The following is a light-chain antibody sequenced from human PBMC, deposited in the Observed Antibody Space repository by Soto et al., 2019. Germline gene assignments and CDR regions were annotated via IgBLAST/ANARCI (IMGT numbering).Light chain of an antibody. Sequence: EIVMSQSPATLSVSPGERATLSCRASQSVSRNLAWYQQKPGQAPRLLIYGASTRATGIPTRFSGSGSGTEFTLTISSLQSEDSAVYYYQQYNNWPQFGQGTKLEIK. V-gene: IGKV3-15*01. J-gene: IGKJ1*01. CDR1: QSVSRN. CDR3: QQYNNWPQ. CDR2: GAS.